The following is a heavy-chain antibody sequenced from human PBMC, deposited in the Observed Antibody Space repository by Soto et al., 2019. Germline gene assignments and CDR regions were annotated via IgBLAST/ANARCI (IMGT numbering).Heavy chain of an antibody. V-gene: IGHV1-69*01. CDR1: GGTFSSYA. CDR3: ASGVVVAATHYYYYGMDV. CDR2: IIPIFGTA. J-gene: IGHJ6*02. D-gene: IGHD2-15*01. Sequence: QVQLVQSGAEVKKPGSSVKVSCKASGGTFSSYAISWVRQAPGQGLEWLGGIIPIFGTANYAQKFQGRVTITADASTSTAYMELSSLRSEDTAVYSCASGVVVAATHYYYYGMDVWGQGTTVTVSS.